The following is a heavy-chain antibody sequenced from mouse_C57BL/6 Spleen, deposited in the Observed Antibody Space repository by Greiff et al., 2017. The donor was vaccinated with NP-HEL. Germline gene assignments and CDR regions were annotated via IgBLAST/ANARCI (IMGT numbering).Heavy chain of an antibody. CDR1: GYTFTSYT. Sequence: VQLQQSGAELARPGASVKMSCKASGYTFTSYTMHWVKQRPGQGLEWIGYINPSSGYTKYNQKFKDKATLTADKSSSTAYMQLSSLTSEDSAVYYCASSLEDYAMDYWGQGTSVTVSS. CDR2: INPSSGYT. CDR3: ASSLEDYAMDY. V-gene: IGHV1-4*01. J-gene: IGHJ4*01.